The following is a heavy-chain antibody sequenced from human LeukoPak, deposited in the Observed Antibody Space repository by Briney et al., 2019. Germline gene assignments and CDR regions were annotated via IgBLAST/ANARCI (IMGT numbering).Heavy chain of an antibody. CDR2: ISGSGGST. V-gene: IGHV3-23*01. CDR3: AAKGAGTPPY. CDR1: GFTFSSYA. D-gene: IGHD1-7*01. J-gene: IGHJ4*02. Sequence: GGSLRLSCAASGFTFSSYAMSWVRQAPGKGLEWVLAISGSGGSTYYADSVKGWFTISRDNSKNTLYLQMNSLRAEDTAVYYCAAKGAGTPPYWGQGTLVTVSS.